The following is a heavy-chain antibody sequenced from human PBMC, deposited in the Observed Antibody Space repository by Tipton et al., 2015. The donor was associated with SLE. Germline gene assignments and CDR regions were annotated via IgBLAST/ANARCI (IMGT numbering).Heavy chain of an antibody. D-gene: IGHD1-26*01. V-gene: IGHV3-48*03. Sequence: SLRLSCAASGFTFSSYEMNWVRQAPGKGLEWVSYISSSGSTIYYADSVKGRFTISRDNAKNSLYLQMNSLRAEDTAVYYCARDNRVDSALGLDYWGQGTLVTVSS. CDR2: ISSSGSTI. J-gene: IGHJ4*02. CDR3: ARDNRVDSALGLDY. CDR1: GFTFSSYE.